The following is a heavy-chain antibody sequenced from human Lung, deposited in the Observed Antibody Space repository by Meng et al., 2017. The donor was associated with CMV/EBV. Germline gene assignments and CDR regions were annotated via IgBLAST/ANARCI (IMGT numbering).Heavy chain of an antibody. D-gene: IGHD1-1*01. V-gene: IGHV4-39*01. CDR2: IYYSGSI. CDR1: GGSISSSSYY. Sequence: SETLSLXXTVSGGSISSSSYYWGWIRQPPGKGLEWIGSIYYSGSIYYNPSLKGRVTISVDTSKNQFSLKLSSVTAADTAVYYCASPREGVRAFDIWGQGTMVTVSS. J-gene: IGHJ3*02. CDR3: ASPREGVRAFDI.